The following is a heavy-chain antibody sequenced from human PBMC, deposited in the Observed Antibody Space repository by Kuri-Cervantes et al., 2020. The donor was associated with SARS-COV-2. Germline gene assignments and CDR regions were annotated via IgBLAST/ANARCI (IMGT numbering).Heavy chain of an antibody. J-gene: IGHJ5*02. CDR1: GASISSSTYY. CDR3: ARGVVTIYGFLVFLPAAGWLDP. CDR2: IYESGDT. V-gene: IGHV4-39*01. Sequence: SETLSLTCTVSGASISSSTYYWGWIRQSPGKGLEWLGSIYESGDTYYSSSLKSRLSLSVDTSKNQFSLKVASVTAADTAMYYCARGVVTIYGFLVFLPAAGWLDPWGQGTLVTVSS. D-gene: IGHD5-24*01.